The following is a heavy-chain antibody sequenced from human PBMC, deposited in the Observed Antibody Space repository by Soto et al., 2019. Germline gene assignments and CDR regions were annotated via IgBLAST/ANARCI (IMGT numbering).Heavy chain of an antibody. D-gene: IGHD3-22*01. J-gene: IGHJ5*02. CDR1: GGSISGYY. V-gene: IGHV4-59*08. CDR3: ARLGGYYQSLDT. CDR2: IYSGNT. Sequence: PSETLSLTCTISGGSISGYYWTWIRQSPGKGLEYIGYIYSGNTNYNPSLNSRVTISVDTSKNQFSLKLSSVTAADTAFYYCARLGGYYQSLDTWGQGTLVTVSS.